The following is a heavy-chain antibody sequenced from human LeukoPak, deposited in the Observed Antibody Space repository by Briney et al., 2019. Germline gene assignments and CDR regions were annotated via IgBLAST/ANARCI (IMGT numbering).Heavy chain of an antibody. Sequence: SVKVSYKASGGTFSSYAISWVRQAPGQGLEWMGGIIPIFGTANYAQKFQGRVTITADESTSTAYMELSSLRSEDTAVYYCARVFGYCSSTSCYIHYYGMDVWGQGTTVTVSS. J-gene: IGHJ6*02. V-gene: IGHV1-69*13. CDR1: GGTFSSYA. CDR3: ARVFGYCSSTSCYIHYYGMDV. CDR2: IIPIFGTA. D-gene: IGHD2-2*02.